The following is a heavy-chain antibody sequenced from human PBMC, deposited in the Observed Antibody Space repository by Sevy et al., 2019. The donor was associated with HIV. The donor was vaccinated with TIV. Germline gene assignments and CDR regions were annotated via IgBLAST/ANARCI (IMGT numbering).Heavy chain of an antibody. CDR1: GFSFSRYG. Sequence: GGSLRLSCAAAGFSFSRYGMHGARQAPGKGLEWVAVISNDRSDKEYADSVKGRFIVSRDNSKDTVYLQMNSLRPDDTAVYYCANSRGRYEGSSWLYYYYLMDVWGQGTTVTVSS. J-gene: IGHJ6*02. V-gene: IGHV3-30*18. CDR2: ISNDRSDK. D-gene: IGHD6-13*01. CDR3: ANSRGRYEGSSWLYYYYLMDV.